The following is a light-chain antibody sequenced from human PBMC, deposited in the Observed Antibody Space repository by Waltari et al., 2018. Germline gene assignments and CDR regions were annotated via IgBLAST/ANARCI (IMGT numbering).Light chain of an antibody. J-gene: IGKJ1*01. V-gene: IGKV1-8*01. Sequence: AIRMTQSPSSLSASTGDRVTITCRASQGISSYLAWYQQNPGKAPTLLIYAASTLQSGVPSRFSGSGSGTDFTLTISCLQSEDFATYYCQQYYSYPQTFGQGTKVEIK. CDR2: AAS. CDR1: QGISSY. CDR3: QQYYSYPQT.